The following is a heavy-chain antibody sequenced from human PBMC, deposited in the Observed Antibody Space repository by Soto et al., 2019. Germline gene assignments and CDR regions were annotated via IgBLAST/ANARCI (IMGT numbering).Heavy chain of an antibody. CDR1: GGSISSSSFF. D-gene: IGHD5-12*01. Sequence: PSETLSLTCTVSGGSISSSSFFWGWIRQPPGKGLEWIGNVHYRGSTYYNASLTSRVTISVDTSKNQFSLKLSSVTAADSAVYSCARGIGYYFDSWGQGTRVTVSS. V-gene: IGHV4-39*01. CDR3: ARGIGYYFDS. CDR2: VHYRGST. J-gene: IGHJ4*02.